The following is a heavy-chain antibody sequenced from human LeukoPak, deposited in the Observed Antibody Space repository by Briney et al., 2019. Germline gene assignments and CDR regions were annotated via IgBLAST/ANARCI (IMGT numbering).Heavy chain of an antibody. D-gene: IGHD3-22*01. CDR1: GGSISSSNW. V-gene: IGHV4-4*02. CDR2: IHHSGST. Sequence: SETLSLTCAVSGGSISSSNWWTWVRQPPGKGLEWIGEIHHSGSTNYNPSLKSRVTISVDTSKNQFSLKLSSVTAADTAVYYCARLRAHYDSSGYYARVPRHYYYTDVWGKGTTVTISS. CDR3: ARLRAHYDSSGYYARVPRHYYYTDV. J-gene: IGHJ6*03.